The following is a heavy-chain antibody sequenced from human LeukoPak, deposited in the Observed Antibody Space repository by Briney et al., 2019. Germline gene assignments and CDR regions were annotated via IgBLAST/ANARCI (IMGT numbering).Heavy chain of an antibody. CDR2: TRNKANSYTT. J-gene: IGHJ4*02. D-gene: IGHD7-27*01. Sequence: GGSLRLSCAASGFTFSDHYMDWVRQAPGKGLEWVGRTRNKANSYTTEYAASVKGRFTISRDDSKNSLYLQMNSPRAEDTAAYYCAKDGNWARFENWGQGTLVTVSS. V-gene: IGHV3-72*01. CDR1: GFTFSDHY. CDR3: AKDGNWARFEN.